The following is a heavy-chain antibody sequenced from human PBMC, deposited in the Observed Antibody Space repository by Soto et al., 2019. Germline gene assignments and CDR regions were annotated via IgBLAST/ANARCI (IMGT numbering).Heavy chain of an antibody. J-gene: IGHJ6*02. CDR2: ISWSSGSI. CDR3: AKDIFRDPSYVGGMDV. V-gene: IGHV3-9*01. D-gene: IGHD3-16*01. Sequence: GGSLRLSCAASGFTFDDYAMHWVRQAPGKGLEWVSGISWSSGSIGYADSVKGRFTISRDNAKNSLYLQMNSLRAEDTALYYCAKDIFRDPSYVGGMDVWGQGTTVTVSS. CDR1: GFTFDDYA.